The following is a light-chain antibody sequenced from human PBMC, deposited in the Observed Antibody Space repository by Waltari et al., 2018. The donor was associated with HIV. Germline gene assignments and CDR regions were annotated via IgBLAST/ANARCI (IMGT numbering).Light chain of an antibody. J-gene: IGKJ4*01. CDR2: WAS. Sequence: DVVLTQSPASLAVSLGERATLTCKSSQSLLYTSKNKDYLAWYQQKPGQPPKLLIYWASTRESGVPDRFTGSGSGTDFTLTITSLQAEDVAIDYCQQYFSDPLTFGGGTKVEI. CDR1: QSLLYTSKNKDY. V-gene: IGKV4-1*01. CDR3: QQYFSDPLT.